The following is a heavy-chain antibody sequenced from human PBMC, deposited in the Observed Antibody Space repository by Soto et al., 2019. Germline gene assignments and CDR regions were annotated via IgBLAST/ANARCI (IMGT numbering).Heavy chain of an antibody. CDR1: GGTFSSYT. V-gene: IGHV1-69*04. CDR2: IIPILGIA. D-gene: IGHD1-26*01. CDR3: ARDKGSGSYWEGFDY. J-gene: IGHJ4*02. Sequence: SVKVSCKASGGTFSSYTISWVRQAPGQGLEWMGRIIPILGIANYAQKFQGRVTITADKSTSTAYMELSSLRSEDTAVYYCARDKGSGSYWEGFDYWGQGTPVTVSS.